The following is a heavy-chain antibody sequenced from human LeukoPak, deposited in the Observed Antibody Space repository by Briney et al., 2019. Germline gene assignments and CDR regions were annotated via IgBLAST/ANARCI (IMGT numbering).Heavy chain of an antibody. D-gene: IGHD6-19*01. V-gene: IGHV1-2*02. J-gene: IGHJ3*02. Sequence: ASVKVSCKASGYTFTGYYMHWVRQAPGQGLEWMGWINPNSGGTNYAQKLQGRVTMTTDTSTSTAYMELRSLRSDDTAVYYCARDGHSSGEDAFDIWGQGTMVTVSS. CDR3: ARDGHSSGEDAFDI. CDR2: INPNSGGT. CDR1: GYTFTGYY.